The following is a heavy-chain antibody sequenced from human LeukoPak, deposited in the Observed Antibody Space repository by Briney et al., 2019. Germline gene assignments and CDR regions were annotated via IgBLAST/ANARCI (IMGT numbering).Heavy chain of an antibody. Sequence: GGSLRLSCTASGFTFSDYYMSWIRQAPGKGLEWVSAISGSGGSTYYADSVKGRFTISRDNSKNTLYLQMNSLRAEDTAVYYCAKDSPELWFGESWGQGTLVTVSS. CDR1: GFTFSDYY. J-gene: IGHJ5*02. CDR3: AKDSPELWFGES. CDR2: ISGSGGST. D-gene: IGHD3-10*01. V-gene: IGHV3-23*01.